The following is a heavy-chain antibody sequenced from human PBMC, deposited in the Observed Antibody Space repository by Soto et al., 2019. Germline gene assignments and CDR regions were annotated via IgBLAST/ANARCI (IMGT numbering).Heavy chain of an antibody. D-gene: IGHD5-12*01. CDR1: GGYISSYG. CDR2: IYYSGST. CDR3: AREVATSYYNWFDP. Sequence: SETKSLTCTVSGGYISSYGWSWIRPHPGKGLEWIGYIYYSGSTNYNPPLKSRVTISVDTSKNQFSLKLSSVTAADTAVYYCAREVATSYYNWFDPWGQGTLVTVSS. J-gene: IGHJ5*02. V-gene: IGHV4-59*01.